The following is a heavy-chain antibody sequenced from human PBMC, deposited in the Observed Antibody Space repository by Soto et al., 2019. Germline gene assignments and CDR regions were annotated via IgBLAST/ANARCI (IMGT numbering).Heavy chain of an antibody. V-gene: IGHV3-23*01. J-gene: IGHJ4*02. Sequence: GGSLRLSCAASGFTFSNYAMSWVRQAPGKGLEWVSGLSDGGGSTFYADSVKGRFTISRDNAKNTLFLQMGSLRPEDTAIYYCVKQAHGLDGVAFDYWGQGTQVTVSS. CDR3: VKQAHGLDGVAFDY. CDR2: LSDGGGST. D-gene: IGHD2-15*01. CDR1: GFTFSNYA.